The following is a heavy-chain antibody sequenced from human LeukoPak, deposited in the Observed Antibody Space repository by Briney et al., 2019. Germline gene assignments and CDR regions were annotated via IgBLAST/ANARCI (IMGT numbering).Heavy chain of an antibody. CDR3: ARESRPPYYYYYTMGV. CDR1: GDSIRSYY. J-gene: IGHJ6*02. CDR2: IYYSGST. V-gene: IGHV4-59*01. Sequence: EASETLSLTCTVSGDSIRSYYWSWIRQTPGKGLEWIGYIYYSGSTNYNPSLKSRVTMSVDTSKNQFSLKLNSVTAADTAVYYCARESRPPYYYYYTMGVWGQGTTVTVSS.